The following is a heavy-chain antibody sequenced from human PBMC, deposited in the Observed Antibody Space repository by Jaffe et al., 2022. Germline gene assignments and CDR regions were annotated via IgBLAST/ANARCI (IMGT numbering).Heavy chain of an antibody. J-gene: IGHJ4*02. D-gene: IGHD6-25*01. CDR3: AKGRRDEYYFDY. CDR1: GFTFSSYG. Sequence: QVQLVESGGGVVQPGRSLRLSCAASGFTFSSYGMHWVRQAPGKGLEWVAVISYDGSNKYYADSVKGRFTISRDNSKNTLYLQMNSLRAEDTAVYYCAKGRRDEYYFDYWGQGTLVTVSS. CDR2: ISYDGSNK. V-gene: IGHV3-30*18.